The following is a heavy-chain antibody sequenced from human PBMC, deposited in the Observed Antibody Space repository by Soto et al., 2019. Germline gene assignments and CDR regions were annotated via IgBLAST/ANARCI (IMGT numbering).Heavy chain of an antibody. J-gene: IGHJ6*02. CDR1: GGSISSYY. CDR3: ARDSIAAAGTDYYYGMDV. V-gene: IGHV4-4*07. CDR2: IYTSGGT. Sequence: PSETLSLTCTVSGGSISSYYWSWIRQPAGKGLEWIGRIYTSGGTNYNPSLKSRVTMSVDTSKNQFSLKLSSVTAADTAVYYCARDSIAAAGTDYYYGMDVWGQGTTVTLSS. D-gene: IGHD6-13*01.